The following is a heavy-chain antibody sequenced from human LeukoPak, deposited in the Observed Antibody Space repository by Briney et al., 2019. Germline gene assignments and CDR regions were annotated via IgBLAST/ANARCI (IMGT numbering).Heavy chain of an antibody. CDR2: INPSGGST. CDR3: ARAEQLAEFDY. Sequence: ASVKVSCKASGYTFTSYYMHWVRQAPGQGLEWMGIINPSGGSTSYAQKFQGRVTMTRDTSTSTVYMELSSLRSEDTAVNYCARAEQLAEFDYWGQGTLVTVSS. V-gene: IGHV1-46*01. CDR1: GYTFTSYY. J-gene: IGHJ4*02. D-gene: IGHD6-6*01.